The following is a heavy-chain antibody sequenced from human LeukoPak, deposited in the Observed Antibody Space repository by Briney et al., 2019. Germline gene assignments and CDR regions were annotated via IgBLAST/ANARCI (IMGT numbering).Heavy chain of an antibody. D-gene: IGHD1-26*01. CDR2: IKQDGSEK. Sequence: LTGGSLRLSCAASGFTFSSYWMSWVRQAPGKGLEWVANIKQDGSEKYYVDSVKGRFTISRDNAKNSLYLQMNSLRAEDTAVYYCAREVSDVWWVRRGDDYWGQGTLVTVSS. CDR1: GFTFSSYW. CDR3: AREVSDVWWVRRGDDY. V-gene: IGHV3-7*01. J-gene: IGHJ4*02.